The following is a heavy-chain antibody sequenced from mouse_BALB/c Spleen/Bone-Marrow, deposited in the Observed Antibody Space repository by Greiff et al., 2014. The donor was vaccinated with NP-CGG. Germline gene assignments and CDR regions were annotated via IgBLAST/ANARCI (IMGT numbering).Heavy chain of an antibody. V-gene: IGHV2-9*02. D-gene: IGHD1-2*01. J-gene: IGHJ4*01. CDR3: ARITTATGAMDY. CDR1: GFSLTNCG. CDR2: IWADGST. Sequence: VQLVESGPGLVAPSQSLSITCTVSGFSLTNCGVHWVRQPPGKGLEWLGVIWADGSTNYNSALMSRLSISKDNSKSQVFFKMNSLQTDDTAMYYCARITTATGAMDYWGQGTSVTVSS.